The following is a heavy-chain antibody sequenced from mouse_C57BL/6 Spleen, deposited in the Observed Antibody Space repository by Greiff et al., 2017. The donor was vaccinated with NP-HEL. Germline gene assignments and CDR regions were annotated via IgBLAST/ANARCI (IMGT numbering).Heavy chain of an antibody. CDR2: ISSGGSYT. J-gene: IGHJ1*03. Sequence: EVKLVESGGDLVKPGGSLKLSCAASGFTFSSYGMSWVRPTPDKRLEWVATISSGGSYTYYPDSVKGRFTISRDNAKNTLYLQMSSMKSEDTAMYYCASITTVVAPHWYFDVWGTGTTVTVSS. CDR1: GFTFSSYG. CDR3: ASITTVVAPHWYFDV. V-gene: IGHV5-6*02. D-gene: IGHD1-1*01.